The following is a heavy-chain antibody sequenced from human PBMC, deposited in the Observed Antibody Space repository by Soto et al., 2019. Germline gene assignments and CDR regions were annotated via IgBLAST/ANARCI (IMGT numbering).Heavy chain of an antibody. Sequence: ASVKVSCKASGGTFSSYAISWVRQAPGQGLEWMGWINAGNGNTKYSQKFQGRVTITRDTSASTAYMELSSLRSEDTAVYYCAREGYSGPSDYWGQGTLVTVSS. D-gene: IGHD5-12*01. V-gene: IGHV1-3*01. CDR2: INAGNGNT. CDR1: GGTFSSYA. CDR3: AREGYSGPSDY. J-gene: IGHJ4*02.